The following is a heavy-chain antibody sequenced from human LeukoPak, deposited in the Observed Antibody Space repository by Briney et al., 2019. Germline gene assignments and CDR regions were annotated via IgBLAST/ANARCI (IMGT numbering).Heavy chain of an antibody. D-gene: IGHD2-15*01. CDR3: ARVSFTRYCSGGSCYSLDY. V-gene: IGHV4-59*01. J-gene: IGHJ4*02. Sequence: SETLSLTCTVSGGSITSDYWNWIRQPPGRGLEWIGYIFRSGSTKYNPSLKSRLTISLDTSKNQFSLKVSSMTAADTAVYYCARVSFTRYCSGGSCYSLDYWGQGTLVTVSS. CDR2: IFRSGST. CDR1: GGSITSDY.